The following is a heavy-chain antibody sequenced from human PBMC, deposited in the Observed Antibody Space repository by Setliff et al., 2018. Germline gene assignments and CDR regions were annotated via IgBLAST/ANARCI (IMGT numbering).Heavy chain of an antibody. Sequence: PGGSLRLSCAASGFTFSSYEMSWIRQAPGKGLEWVSYIRSSNSYTNYADSVKGRFTISRDNAKNSLYLQMNSLRAEDTAIYYCAKDKDVRVDYFDYWGPGTLVTVSS. CDR3: AKDKDVRVDYFDY. CDR2: IRSSNSYT. V-gene: IGHV3-11*05. CDR1: GFTFSSYE. J-gene: IGHJ4*02. D-gene: IGHD3-10*01.